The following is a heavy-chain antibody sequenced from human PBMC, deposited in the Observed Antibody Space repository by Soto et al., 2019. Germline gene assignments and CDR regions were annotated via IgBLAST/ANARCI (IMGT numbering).Heavy chain of an antibody. CDR1: GFTFSSYW. V-gene: IGHV3-74*01. CDR3: ARGLSGYYGFDY. Sequence: EVQLVESGGGLVQPGGSLRLSCAASGFTFSSYWMHWVRQAPGKGPVWVSRIHSGGSSINYADSVKGRFTISRDNAKNTLYLQMNSLRAEDTAVYYCARGLSGYYGFDYWGQGTLVTVSS. D-gene: IGHD5-12*01. J-gene: IGHJ4*02. CDR2: IHSGGSSI.